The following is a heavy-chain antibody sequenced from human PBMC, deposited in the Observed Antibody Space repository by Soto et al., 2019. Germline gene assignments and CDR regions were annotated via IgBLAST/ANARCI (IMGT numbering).Heavy chain of an antibody. J-gene: IGHJ4*02. CDR3: ARYRREAVAGYTLDN. CDR2: IDDAGST. V-gene: IGHV4-59*01. D-gene: IGHD6-13*01. Sequence: PSETLSLTCRVSGGSMTSYYWNWLRQSPGKGLEWIGYIDDAGSTKFNPSLRSRVSMSILTSQGQVSLTLDSVTAADTAVYYCARYRREAVAGYTLDNWGQGILVTVSS. CDR1: GGSMTSYY.